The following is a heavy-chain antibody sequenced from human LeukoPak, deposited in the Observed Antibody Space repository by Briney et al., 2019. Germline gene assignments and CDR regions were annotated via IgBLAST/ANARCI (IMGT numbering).Heavy chain of an antibody. CDR1: GFTLSDHY. V-gene: IGHV3-33*08. CDR3: ARTVSIGTNYRDYGMDV. CDR2: IWYDGSNR. Sequence: RSGGSLRLSCGASGFTLSDHYMDWVRQAPGKGLQWVALIWYDGSNRYHAEYVEGRFTVSRDNSKNTLYLQMNTLRVEDTAVYFCARTVSIGTNYRDYGMDVWGQGTTVTVSS. J-gene: IGHJ6*02. D-gene: IGHD1-7*01.